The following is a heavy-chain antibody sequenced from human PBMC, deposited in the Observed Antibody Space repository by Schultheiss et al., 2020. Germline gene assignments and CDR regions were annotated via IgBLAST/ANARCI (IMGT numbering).Heavy chain of an antibody. CDR3: AKGGSDFGVGIPLDY. D-gene: IGHD3-3*01. J-gene: IGHJ4*02. Sequence: WGSMRLSFAVYGFTFSSYAMSWVRQAPGKGLEWVSAISGSSGSTYYADSAKGRFTISRDNSKNTLYLQMNSLRAEDTAIYYCAKGGSDFGVGIPLDYWGQGTLVTVSS. CDR2: ISGSSGST. CDR1: GFTFSSYA. V-gene: IGHV3-23*01.